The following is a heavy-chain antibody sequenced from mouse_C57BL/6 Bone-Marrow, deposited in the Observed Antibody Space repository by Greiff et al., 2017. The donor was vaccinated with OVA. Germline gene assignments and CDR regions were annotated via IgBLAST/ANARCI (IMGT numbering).Heavy chain of an antibody. D-gene: IGHD1-1*02. V-gene: IGHV5-6*01. J-gene: IGHJ4*01. CDR2: ISSGGSYT. Sequence: EVKLMESGGDLVKPGGSLKLSCAASGFTFSSYGMSWVRQTPDKRLEWVATISSGGSYTYYPDSVKGRFTISRDNAKNTLYLQMSSLKSEDTAMYYCARPGGSSYYYAMDYWGQGTSVTVSS. CDR3: ARPGGSSYYYAMDY. CDR1: GFTFSSYG.